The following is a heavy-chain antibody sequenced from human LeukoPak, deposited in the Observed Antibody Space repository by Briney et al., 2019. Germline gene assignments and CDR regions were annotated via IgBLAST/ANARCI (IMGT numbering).Heavy chain of an antibody. CDR1: GGTFSSYA. CDR2: IIPIFGTA. Sequence: SVKVSCKASGGTFSSYAISWVRQAPGQGLEWVGGIIPIFGTANYAQKFQGRVTITADESTSTAYMELSSLRSEDTAVYYCARAGGSFSYYDILTASPGVYFDYWGQGTLVTVSS. J-gene: IGHJ4*02. CDR3: ARAGGSFSYYDILTASPGVYFDY. D-gene: IGHD3-9*01. V-gene: IGHV1-69*13.